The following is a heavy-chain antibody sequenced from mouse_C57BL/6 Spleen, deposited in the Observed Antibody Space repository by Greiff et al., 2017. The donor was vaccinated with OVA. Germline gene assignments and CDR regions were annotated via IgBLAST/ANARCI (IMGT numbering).Heavy chain of an antibody. J-gene: IGHJ2*01. Sequence: QVQLQQSGAELVRPGTSVKVSCKASGYAFTNYLIEWVKQRPGQGLAWIGLINPGSGCPTSNEKFKGKATLTAAKSSSTAYMQLSSLTSEDSAVYFCARMRDYGSSGFDYWGQGTTLTVSS. V-gene: IGHV1-54*01. D-gene: IGHD1-1*01. CDR2: INPGSGCP. CDR3: ARMRDYGSSGFDY. CDR1: GYAFTNYL.